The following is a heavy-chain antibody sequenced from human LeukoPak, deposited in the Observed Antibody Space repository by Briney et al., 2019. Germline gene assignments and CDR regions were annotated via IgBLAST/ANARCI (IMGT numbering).Heavy chain of an antibody. J-gene: IGHJ3*02. Sequence: ASVKVSCKASGYTFTSYGISRVRQAPGQGLEWMGWISAYNGNTNYAQKLQGRVTMTTDTSTSTAYMELRSLRSDDTAVYYCARDYYYDSSGYRPDAFDIWGQGTMVTVSS. CDR2: ISAYNGNT. CDR3: ARDYYYDSSGYRPDAFDI. V-gene: IGHV1-18*01. D-gene: IGHD3-22*01. CDR1: GYTFTSYG.